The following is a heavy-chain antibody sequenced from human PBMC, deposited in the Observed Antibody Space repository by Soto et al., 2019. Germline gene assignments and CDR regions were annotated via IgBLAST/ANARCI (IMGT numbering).Heavy chain of an antibody. CDR3: ARDLGGRDSSGYLGWFDP. CDR1: GGTFSSYA. CDR2: IIPIFGTA. D-gene: IGHD3-22*01. J-gene: IGHJ5*02. V-gene: IGHV1-69*13. Sequence: SVKVSCKASGGTFSSYAISWVRQAPGQGREWMGGIIPIFGTANYAQKFQGRVTITADESTSTAYMELSSLRSEDTAVYYCARDLGGRDSSGYLGWFDPWGQGTLVNVSS.